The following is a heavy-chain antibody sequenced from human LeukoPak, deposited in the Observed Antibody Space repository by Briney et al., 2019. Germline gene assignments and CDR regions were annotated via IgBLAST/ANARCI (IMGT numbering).Heavy chain of an antibody. Sequence: SETPSLSCTVSGASISNSAYYWLWIRQPPGEGLECIGTVHYSGSTFYNPSLKCRVNISVDTSKNQFSLQLSSVTAADTAVYYCARLFFVIDTWGQGTLVTVSS. CDR1: GASISNSAYY. V-gene: IGHV4-39*01. CDR2: VHYSGST. D-gene: IGHD3-3*01. CDR3: ARLFFVIDT. J-gene: IGHJ5*02.